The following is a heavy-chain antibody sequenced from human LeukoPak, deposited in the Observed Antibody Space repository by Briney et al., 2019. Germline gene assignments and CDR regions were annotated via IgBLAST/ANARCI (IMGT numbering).Heavy chain of an antibody. Sequence: PSETLSLTCAVYGGSFSGYYWSWIRQPPGKGLEWIGEITHSGSTNYNPSLKSRVTISVDTSKNLFSLKLSSVTAADTAVYYCARMGPNWFDPWGQGTLVTVSS. CDR2: ITHSGST. CDR3: ARMGPNWFDP. V-gene: IGHV4-34*01. J-gene: IGHJ5*02. CDR1: GGSFSGYY.